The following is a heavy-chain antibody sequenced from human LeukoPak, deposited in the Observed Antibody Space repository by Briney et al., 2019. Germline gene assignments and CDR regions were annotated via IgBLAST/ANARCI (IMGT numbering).Heavy chain of an antibody. J-gene: IGHJ3*02. CDR1: GFTFSSYE. Sequence: AGGSLRLSCAASGFTFSSYEMNWVRQAPGKGLEWVSYISSSGSTIYYADSVKGRFTISRDNAKNSLYLQMNSLRAEDTAVYYCARGATYYYDSSGYPDAFDIWGQGTMVTVSS. D-gene: IGHD3-22*01. CDR3: ARGATYYYDSSGYPDAFDI. V-gene: IGHV3-48*03. CDR2: ISSSGSTI.